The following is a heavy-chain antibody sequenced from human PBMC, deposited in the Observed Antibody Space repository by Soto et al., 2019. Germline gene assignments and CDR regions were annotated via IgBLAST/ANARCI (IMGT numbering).Heavy chain of an antibody. CDR3: AREGDAFDI. J-gene: IGHJ3*02. Sequence: EVQLVESGGGLVQPGGSLRLSCAASGFLVSSNYMSWVRQAPGKGLEWGSVIFGGDSTYYVDSVKGRFTISRDNTKNTLYLQMNSLRAEDTAVYYCAREGDAFDIWGQGTVVTVSS. V-gene: IGHV3-66*01. CDR1: GFLVSSNY. CDR2: IFGGDST.